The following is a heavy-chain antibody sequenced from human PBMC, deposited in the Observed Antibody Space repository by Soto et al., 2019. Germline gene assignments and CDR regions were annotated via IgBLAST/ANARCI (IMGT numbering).Heavy chain of an antibody. J-gene: IGHJ6*02. V-gene: IGHV1-2*04. D-gene: IGHD4-4*01. CDR1: GYTFTGYY. Sequence: ASVKVSCKASGYTFTGYYMHCVRPAPGQGLERMGWINPNSGGTNYAQKFQGWVTMTRDTSISTAYMELSRLRSDDTAVYYCARGATVTGSYYYYGMDVWGQGTTVTVSS. CDR3: ARGATVTGSYYYYGMDV. CDR2: INPNSGGT.